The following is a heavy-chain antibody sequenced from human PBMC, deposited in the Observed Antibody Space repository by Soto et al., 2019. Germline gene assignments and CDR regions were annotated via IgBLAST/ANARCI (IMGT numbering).Heavy chain of an antibody. CDR2: ISDDGIST. CDR1: GFTFSNHP. Sequence: PGGSLRLSCAASGFTFSNHPMSWVRQAPGKGLEWVSAISDDGISTYYADSVKGRFTISRDNSINTVFLQMNSLRADDTALYFCAKNSGWFNTWGQGALVTVSS. V-gene: IGHV3-23*01. CDR3: AKNSGWFNT. D-gene: IGHD3-10*01. J-gene: IGHJ5*02.